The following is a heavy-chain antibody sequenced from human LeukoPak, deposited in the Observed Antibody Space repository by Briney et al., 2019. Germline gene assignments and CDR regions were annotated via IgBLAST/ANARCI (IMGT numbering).Heavy chain of an antibody. CDR3: ATGVDTAMAFDY. J-gene: IGHJ4*01. CDR2: FDPEDGET. Sequence: ASVKVSCKVSGYTLTELSMHWVRQAPGKGLEWMGGFDPEDGETIYAQKFQGRVTMTEDTSTDTAYMELSSLRSEDTAVYYCATGVDTAMAFDYWGQEPWSPSPQ. V-gene: IGHV1-24*01. D-gene: IGHD5-18*01. CDR1: GYTLTELS.